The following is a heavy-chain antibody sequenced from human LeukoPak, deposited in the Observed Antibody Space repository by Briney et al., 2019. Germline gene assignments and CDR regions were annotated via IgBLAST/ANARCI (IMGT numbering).Heavy chain of an antibody. Sequence: GGSLRLSCAASGFTFSSYAMNWVRQAPGKGLEWVSGISASGGSTYYADSVKGRFTISRDNSKNTLYLQMNSLRAEDMAIYYCAKDATTVVTFFDYWGQGTLVTVPS. CDR3: AKDATTVVTFFDY. J-gene: IGHJ4*02. D-gene: IGHD4-23*01. CDR1: GFTFSSYA. V-gene: IGHV3-23*01. CDR2: ISASGGST.